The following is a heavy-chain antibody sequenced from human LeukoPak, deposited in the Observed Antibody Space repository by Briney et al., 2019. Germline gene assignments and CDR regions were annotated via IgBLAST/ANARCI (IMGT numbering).Heavy chain of an antibody. Sequence: GGSLRLSCAASGFTFSSYSMNWVRQAPGKGLEWVSYISNSRSNIYYADSVKGRFTISRDNAKNSLYPQMNSLRAEDTAVYYCARPSVVLWFGESLSLGAFDIWGQGTMVTVSS. CDR1: GFTFSSYS. D-gene: IGHD3-10*01. V-gene: IGHV3-48*01. J-gene: IGHJ3*02. CDR3: ARPSVVLWFGESLSLGAFDI. CDR2: ISNSRSNI.